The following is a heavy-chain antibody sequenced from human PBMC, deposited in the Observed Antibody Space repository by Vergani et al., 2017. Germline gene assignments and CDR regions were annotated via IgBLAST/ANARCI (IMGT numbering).Heavy chain of an antibody. D-gene: IGHD1-26*01. CDR3: TRSGLVGSYWG. J-gene: IGHJ4*02. V-gene: IGHV3-15*01. CDR1: GFTFSNAW. CDR2: IKSKTDGGTT. Sequence: EVQLVESGGGLVKPGGSLRLSCAASGFTFSNAWMSWVRQAPGKGLEWVGRIKSKTDGGTTYYAAPVKGRFTTARDDTKNTLYLQMNSLKTEDTAVYYCTRSGLVGSYWGWGQGTLVTVSS.